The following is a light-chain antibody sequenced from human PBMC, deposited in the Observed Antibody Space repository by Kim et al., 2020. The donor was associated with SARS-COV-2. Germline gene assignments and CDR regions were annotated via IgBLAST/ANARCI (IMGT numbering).Light chain of an antibody. CDR2: ADT. V-gene: IGLV1-40*01. Sequence: RVTTSCPETSSNIGASYAVHWAQHLPPTAPNLLILADTHRPSGVPDRFSASKSGIAVFLAISGLQAEDEGTYYCQSYDTRVDSRVFGRGTQLTVL. J-gene: IGLJ3*02. CDR3: QSYDTRVDSRV. CDR1: SSNIGASYA.